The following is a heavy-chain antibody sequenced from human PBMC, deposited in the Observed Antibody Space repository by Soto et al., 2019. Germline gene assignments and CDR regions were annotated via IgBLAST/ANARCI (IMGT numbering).Heavy chain of an antibody. J-gene: IGHJ4*02. CDR3: ARGSISWFLDY. Sequence: QVQLVQSGGEVKKPGSSVKVSCKASGGTFTSHAVSWVRQAPGQGLEWMGGIIPMFGAANYALNFQGRVTITADEPTGTAYMELSSLRSEDTAVYYCARGSISWFLDYWGLGTLVTVSS. CDR1: GGTFTSHA. D-gene: IGHD6-13*01. CDR2: IIPMFGAA. V-gene: IGHV1-69*12.